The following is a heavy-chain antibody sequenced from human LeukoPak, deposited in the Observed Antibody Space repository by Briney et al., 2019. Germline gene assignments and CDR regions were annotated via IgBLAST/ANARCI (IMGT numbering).Heavy chain of an antibody. CDR1: GGSISSYY. J-gene: IGHJ4*02. CDR2: IFYNGRS. V-gene: IGHV4-4*07. CDR3: ARVEYSSSCDY. Sequence: SETLSLTCTVSGGSISSYYWSWIRQPAGKGLEWIGSIFYNGRSYHNPSLKSRVTISVDTSKNQFSLKLSSVTAADTAVYYCARVEYSSSCDYWGQGTLVTVSS. D-gene: IGHD6-6*01.